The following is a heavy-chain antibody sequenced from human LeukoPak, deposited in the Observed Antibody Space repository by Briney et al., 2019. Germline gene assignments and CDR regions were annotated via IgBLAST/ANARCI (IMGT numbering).Heavy chain of an antibody. V-gene: IGHV4-38-2*02. Sequence: SETLSLTCTVSGYSVSGGYYWGWIRQPPGKGLGWIGSMYHSGDTYYNPSLKSRVTISVDTSKNQLSLKLSSVTAADTAVYYCARSKAHLSTSWYGTWFDPWGQGTLVTVSS. CDR3: ARSKAHLSTSWYGTWFDP. CDR2: MYHSGDT. D-gene: IGHD2-2*01. CDR1: GYSVSGGYY. J-gene: IGHJ5*02.